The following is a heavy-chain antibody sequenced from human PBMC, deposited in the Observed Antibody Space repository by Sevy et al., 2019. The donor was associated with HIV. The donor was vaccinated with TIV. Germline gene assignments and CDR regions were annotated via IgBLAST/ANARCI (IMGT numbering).Heavy chain of an antibody. CDR1: GFTFSSYG. J-gene: IGHJ3*02. CDR3: AKVGVVTAIHDAFDI. Sequence: GGSLRRSCAASGFTFSSYGMSWVRQAPGKGLEWVSAISGSGGSTYYADSVKGRFTISRDNSKNTLYLQMNSLGAEDTAVYYCAKVGVVTAIHDAFDIWGQGTMVTVSS. CDR2: ISGSGGST. D-gene: IGHD2-21*02. V-gene: IGHV3-23*01.